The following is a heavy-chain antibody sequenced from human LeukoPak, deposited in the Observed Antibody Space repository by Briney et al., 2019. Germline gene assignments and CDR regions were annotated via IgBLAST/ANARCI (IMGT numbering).Heavy chain of an antibody. V-gene: IGHV4-39*01. CDR2: IYYSGST. Sequence: SETLSLTCTVSGGSISSSSYYWGWIREPPGKGLEWIGGIYYSGSTYYNPSLKSRVTISVDTSKNQFSLKLSTVTDADTAVYYCARQVREADAFDIWGQGTMVTVSS. CDR1: GGSISSSSYY. D-gene: IGHD5-24*01. CDR3: ARQVREADAFDI. J-gene: IGHJ3*02.